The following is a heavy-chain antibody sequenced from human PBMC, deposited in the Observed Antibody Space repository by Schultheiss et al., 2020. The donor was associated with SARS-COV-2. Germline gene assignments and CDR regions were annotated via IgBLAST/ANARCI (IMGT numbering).Heavy chain of an antibody. Sequence: SETLSLTCAVSGGSISSSNWWSWVRQPPGKGLEWIGYIYYSGSTNYNPSLKSRVTISVDTSKNQFSLKLSSVTAADTAVYYCARHTNGYYYYGMDVWGQGTTVTVSS. CDR1: GGSISSSNW. D-gene: IGHD2-2*01. J-gene: IGHJ6*02. V-gene: IGHV4-4*02. CDR2: IYYSGST. CDR3: ARHTNGYYYYGMDV.